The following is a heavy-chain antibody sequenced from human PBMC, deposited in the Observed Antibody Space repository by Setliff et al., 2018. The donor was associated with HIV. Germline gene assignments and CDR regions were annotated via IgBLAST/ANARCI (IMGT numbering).Heavy chain of an antibody. V-gene: IGHV3-7*01. CDR3: VKDVVKFWSVSGALDF. CDR1: GFRFRSYW. Sequence: QPGGSLRLSCAASGFRFRSYWMSWVRQAPGKGLESVANVKQDGTETLYVDSVKGRFTISRDNANNLVYLQMNSLRVEDTAVYYCVKDVVKFWSVSGALDFWGPGTLVTVSS. J-gene: IGHJ4*02. CDR2: VKQDGTET. D-gene: IGHD3-3*01.